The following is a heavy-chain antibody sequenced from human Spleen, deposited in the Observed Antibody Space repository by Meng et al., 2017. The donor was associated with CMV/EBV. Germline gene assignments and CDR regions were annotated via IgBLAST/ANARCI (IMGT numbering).Heavy chain of an antibody. CDR2: ISWNSGKI. CDR3: ARSSVITYSLDY. CDR1: GFTFDDYA. V-gene: IGHV3-9*01. D-gene: IGHD3-10*01. J-gene: IGHJ4*02. Sequence: SLKISCAASGFTFDDYAMHWVRQAPGKGLEWVSGISWNSGKIGYADSVKGRFTISRDNAKNSLYLQMNSLRAEDTAVYYCARSSVITYSLDYWGQGTLVTVSS.